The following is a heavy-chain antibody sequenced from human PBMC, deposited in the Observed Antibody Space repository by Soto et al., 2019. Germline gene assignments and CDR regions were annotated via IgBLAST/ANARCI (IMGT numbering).Heavy chain of an antibody. CDR3: SKQQVGATDYYYYGMDV. CDR2: ISYDGNNK. Sequence: VQLVESGGGVVQPGRSLRLSCAASGFTFSSFGMHWVRQAPGKGLEWVALISYDGNNKYSADSVKGRFTISRDNSQNTMYLQMNSLRAEDTAVYYCSKQQVGATDYYYYGMDVWGQGTTVTVSS. J-gene: IGHJ6*02. CDR1: GFTFSSFG. D-gene: IGHD1-26*01. V-gene: IGHV3-30*18.